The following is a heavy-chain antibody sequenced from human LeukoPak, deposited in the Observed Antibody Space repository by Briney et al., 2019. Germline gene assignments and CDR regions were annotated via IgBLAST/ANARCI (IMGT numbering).Heavy chain of an antibody. Sequence: SETLSLTCTVSGGSISSYYWGWIRQPPGKGLEWIGSIYYSGSTYYNPSLKSRVTISVDTSKNQFSLKLSSVTAADTAVYYCARQEYSYGYGFYYYYYYMDVWGKGTTVTISS. CDR3: ARQEYSYGYGFYYYYYYMDV. D-gene: IGHD5-18*01. J-gene: IGHJ6*03. CDR1: GGSISSYY. V-gene: IGHV4-39*01. CDR2: IYYSGST.